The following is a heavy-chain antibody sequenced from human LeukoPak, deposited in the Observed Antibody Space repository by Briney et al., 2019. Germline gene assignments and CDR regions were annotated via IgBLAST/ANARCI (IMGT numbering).Heavy chain of an antibody. Sequence: PSETLSLTCTVSGGSISSYYWSWIRQPPGKGLEWIRYIYYSGSTNYNPSLKSRVTISVDTSKNQLSLKLSSVTAADTAVYYCARWYSSGWYVVTPSYYFDYWGQGTLVTVSS. J-gene: IGHJ4*02. D-gene: IGHD6-19*01. CDR3: ARWYSSGWYVVTPSYYFDY. V-gene: IGHV4-59*12. CDR2: IYYSGST. CDR1: GGSISSYY.